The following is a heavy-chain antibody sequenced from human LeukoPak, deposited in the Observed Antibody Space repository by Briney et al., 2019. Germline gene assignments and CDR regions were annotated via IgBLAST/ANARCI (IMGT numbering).Heavy chain of an antibody. CDR1: GFTFSNFW. CDR3: AKPGIAVLGGYDA. Sequence: GGSLRLSCTASGFTFSNFWVHWVRQAPGKGLVWVSRISSDGRSTDYADSVKGRFTISRDNAKNTLYLQMNSPGVEDTAVYYCAKPGIAVLGGYDAWGQGTMVTVSS. CDR2: ISSDGRST. V-gene: IGHV3-74*01. J-gene: IGHJ3*01. D-gene: IGHD6-19*01.